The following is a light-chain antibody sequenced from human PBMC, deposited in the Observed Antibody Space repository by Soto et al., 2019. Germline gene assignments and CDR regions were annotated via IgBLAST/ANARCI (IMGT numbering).Light chain of an antibody. CDR2: GAS. V-gene: IGKV3-15*01. CDR3: QQYSSWPRT. CDR1: QSVSSN. J-gene: IGKJ1*01. Sequence: EIVLTQSPATLSLSPGERATLSCRASQSVSSNLAWYQQKPGQAPRLLIYGASTRATGIPARFSGSGSGTEFTLTISRLESEDFAVYYCQQYSSWPRTFGQGTKVEIK.